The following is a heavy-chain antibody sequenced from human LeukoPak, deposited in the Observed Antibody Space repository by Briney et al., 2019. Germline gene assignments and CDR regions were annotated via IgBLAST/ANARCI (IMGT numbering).Heavy chain of an antibody. Sequence: PGGSLRLSCAVSGFTFSSYSMNWVRQAPGKGLEWVSSISSSSSYIYYADSVKGRFTISRDNAKNSLYLQMNSLRAEDTAVYYCARDATTAVVVPAASYYFDYWGQGTLVTVSS. CDR1: GFTFSSYS. J-gene: IGHJ4*02. CDR2: ISSSSSYI. V-gene: IGHV3-21*01. D-gene: IGHD2-2*01. CDR3: ARDATTAVVVPAASYYFDY.